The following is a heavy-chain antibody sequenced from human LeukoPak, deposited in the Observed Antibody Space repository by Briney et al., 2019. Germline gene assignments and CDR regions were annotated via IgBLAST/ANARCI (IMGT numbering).Heavy chain of an antibody. CDR2: IRYDGSNK. CDR3: AKDVTSGSSWPETPFDY. CDR1: GFTFSIYT. Sequence: GGSLRLSCAASGFTFSIYTMSWVRQAPGKGLEWVAFIRYDGSNKYYADSVKGRFTISRDNSKNTLYLQMNSLRAEDTAVYYCAKDVTSGSSWPETPFDYWGQGTLVTVSS. D-gene: IGHD6-13*01. V-gene: IGHV3-30*02. J-gene: IGHJ4*02.